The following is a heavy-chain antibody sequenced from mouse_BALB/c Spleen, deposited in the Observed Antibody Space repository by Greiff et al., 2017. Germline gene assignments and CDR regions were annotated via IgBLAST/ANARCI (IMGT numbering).Heavy chain of an antibody. CDR3: ARGGYRYYFDY. CDR1: GFTFSSYA. CDR2: ISSGGST. J-gene: IGHJ2*01. D-gene: IGHD2-14*01. Sequence: EVHLVESGGGLVKPGGSLKLSCAASGFTFSSYAMSWVRQTPEKRLEWVASISSGGSTYYPDSVKGRFTISRDNARNILYLQMSSLRSEDTAMYYCARGGYRYYFDYWGQGTTLTVSS. V-gene: IGHV5-6-5*01.